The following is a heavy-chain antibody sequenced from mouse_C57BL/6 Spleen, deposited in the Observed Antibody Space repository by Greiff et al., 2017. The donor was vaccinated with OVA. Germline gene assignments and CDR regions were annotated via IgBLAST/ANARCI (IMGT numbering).Heavy chain of an antibody. D-gene: IGHD1-1*01. Sequence: QVQLKQPGAELVKPGASVKLSCKASGYTFTSYWMQWVKQRPGQGLEWIGEIDPSDSYTNYNQKFKGKATLTVDTSSSTAYMQLSSLTSEDSAVYYCATTVVATRFDYWGQGTTLTVSS. CDR1: GYTFTSYW. CDR2: IDPSDSYT. V-gene: IGHV1-50*01. J-gene: IGHJ2*01. CDR3: ATTVVATRFDY.